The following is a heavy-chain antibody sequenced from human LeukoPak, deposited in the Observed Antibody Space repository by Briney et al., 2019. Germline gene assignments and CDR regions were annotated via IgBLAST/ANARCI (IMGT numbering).Heavy chain of an antibody. D-gene: IGHD3-16*02. Sequence: GGSLRLSCAASGFTFSGSAMHWVRQASGKGLEWVGRIRSKANSYATAYAASVKGRSTISRDDSKNTAYLQMNSLKTEDTAVYYCTSLYGGVIAASDYWGQGTLVTVSS. CDR3: TSLYGGVIAASDY. V-gene: IGHV3-73*01. CDR2: IRSKANSYAT. J-gene: IGHJ4*02. CDR1: GFTFSGSA.